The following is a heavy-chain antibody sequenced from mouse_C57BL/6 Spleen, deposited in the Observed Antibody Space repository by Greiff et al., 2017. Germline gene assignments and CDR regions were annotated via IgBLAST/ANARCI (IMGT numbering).Heavy chain of an antibody. V-gene: IGHV14-1*01. D-gene: IGHD1-1*01. Sequence: EVQLQESGAELVRPGASVKLSCTASGFNIKDYYMHWVKQRPEQGLEWIGRIDPEDGDTEYAPKFQGKATMTADTSSNTAYLQLSSLTSEDTAVYYCNLCGSSGDWYFDVWGTGTTVTVSS. CDR3: NLCGSSGDWYFDV. CDR1: GFNIKDYY. J-gene: IGHJ1*03. CDR2: IDPEDGDT.